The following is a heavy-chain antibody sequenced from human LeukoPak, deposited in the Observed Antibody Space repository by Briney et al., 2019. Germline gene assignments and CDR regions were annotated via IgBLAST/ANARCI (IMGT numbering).Heavy chain of an antibody. CDR2: ISRSGSTK. J-gene: IGHJ6*03. V-gene: IGHV3-11*01. CDR3: ARVLRYCSGGNCYSGGLGYMDV. CDR1: GFTFSDYT. Sequence: GGSLRLSCAASGFTFSDYTMRWIRQAPGKGLEWVPSISRSGSTKYYADSVKGRFTISRDNAKNSLFLQMNSLRAEDTAVYYCARVLRYCSGGNCYSGGLGYMDVWGKGTTVTISS. D-gene: IGHD2-15*01.